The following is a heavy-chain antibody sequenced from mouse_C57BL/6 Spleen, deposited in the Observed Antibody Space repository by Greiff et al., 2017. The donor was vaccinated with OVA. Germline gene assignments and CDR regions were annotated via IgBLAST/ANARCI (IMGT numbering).Heavy chain of an antibody. CDR1: GFTFSSYA. J-gene: IGHJ2*01. D-gene: IGHD2-3*01. CDR2: ISAGGSYT. CDR3: ARDNDYFDY. V-gene: IGHV5-4*01. Sequence: DVMLVESGGGLVKPGGSLKLSCAASGFTFSSYAMSWVRQTPEQRLEWVATISAGGSYTYYPDNVKGRFTIARDNAKNKLYLQLSHLKSEDTAMYYCARDNDYFDYWGQGTTLTVSS.